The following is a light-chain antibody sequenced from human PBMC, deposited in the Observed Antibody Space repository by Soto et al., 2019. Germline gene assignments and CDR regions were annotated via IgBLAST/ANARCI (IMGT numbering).Light chain of an antibody. J-gene: IGKJ1*01. V-gene: IGKV1-5*03. CDR3: QQYNSYSWT. CDR2: KVS. CDR1: QSVNDW. Sequence: DIQMTQSPSTLSASVGDRVTITCRASQSVNDWLAWYQQKPGKAPNLLIYKVSNLESGVPSRFSGSGSGTEFTLTISSLQPDDFATYYCQQYNSYSWTFGQETKVEIK.